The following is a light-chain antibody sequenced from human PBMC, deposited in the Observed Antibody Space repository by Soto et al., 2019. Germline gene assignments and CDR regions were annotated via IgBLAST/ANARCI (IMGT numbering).Light chain of an antibody. V-gene: IGKV1-27*01. CDR2: AAS. CDR1: QGISNY. Sequence: DIQMTQSPSSLSASVGDRVTLTCRASQGISNYLAWYQQIPGKAPRLLISAASTLQSGVPSRFSGSGSGTDFTLTISSLQPEDVATYYCQKYTNVPTFGGGTKVEIK. J-gene: IGKJ4*01. CDR3: QKYTNVPT.